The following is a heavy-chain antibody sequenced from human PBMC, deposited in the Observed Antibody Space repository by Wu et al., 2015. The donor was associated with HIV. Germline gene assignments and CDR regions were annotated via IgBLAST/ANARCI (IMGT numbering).Heavy chain of an antibody. J-gene: IGHJ2*01. CDR3: ASVTMVRELLLFPPTG. CDR1: GGTFSSYA. CDR2: IIPIFGTA. D-gene: IGHD3-10*01. V-gene: IGHV1-69*13. Sequence: QVQLVQSGAEVKKPGSSVKVSCKASGGTFSSYAISWVRQAPGQGLEWMGRIIPIFGTANYAQKFQGRVTITADESTSTAYMELSSLRSEDTAVYYCASVTMVRELLLFPPTGWGRGTLVTVSS.